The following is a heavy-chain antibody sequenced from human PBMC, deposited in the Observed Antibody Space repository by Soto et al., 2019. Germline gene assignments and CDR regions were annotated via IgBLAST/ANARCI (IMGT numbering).Heavy chain of an antibody. CDR3: ARDPTYYYDSSGYYPDY. CDR2: IIPIFGTA. V-gene: IGHV1-69*13. D-gene: IGHD3-22*01. CDR1: GGTFSSYA. J-gene: IGHJ4*02. Sequence: SVKVSCKASGGTFSSYAISWVRQAPGQGLEWMGGIIPIFGTANYAQKFQGRVTITADESTSTAYMELSSLRSEDTAVYYCARDPTYYYDSSGYYPDYWGQGTLVTVSS.